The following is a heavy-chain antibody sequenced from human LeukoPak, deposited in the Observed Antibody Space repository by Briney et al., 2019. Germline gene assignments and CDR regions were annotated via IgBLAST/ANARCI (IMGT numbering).Heavy chain of an antibody. D-gene: IGHD3-22*01. Sequence: SETLSLTCTVSGGSISSYYWSWIRQPPGKGLEWIGYIYYSGSTNYNPSLKSRVTISVDTSKNQFSLELSSVTAADTAVYYCARHYYDSSGYYGSGYYYYGMDVWGQGTTVTVSS. J-gene: IGHJ6*02. CDR1: GGSISSYY. V-gene: IGHV4-59*08. CDR2: IYYSGST. CDR3: ARHYYDSSGYYGSGYYYYGMDV.